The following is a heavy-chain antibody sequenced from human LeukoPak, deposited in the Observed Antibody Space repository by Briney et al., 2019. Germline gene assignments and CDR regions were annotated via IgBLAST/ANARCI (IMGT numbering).Heavy chain of an antibody. CDR3: ARGGCSSTSCYPSLPFDY. CDR2: IYHSGST. CDR1: GGSISSGGYY. D-gene: IGHD2-2*01. J-gene: IGHJ4*02. Sequence: PSQTLSLTCTVSGGSISSGGYYWSWIRQPPGKGLEWTGYIYHSGSTYYNPSLKSRVTISVDRSKNQFSLKLSSATAADTAVYYCARGGCSSTSCYPSLPFDYWGQGTLVTVSS. V-gene: IGHV4-30-2*01.